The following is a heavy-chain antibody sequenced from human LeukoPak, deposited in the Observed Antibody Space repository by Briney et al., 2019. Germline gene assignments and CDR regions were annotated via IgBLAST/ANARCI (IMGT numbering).Heavy chain of an antibody. CDR2: INYSGST. CDR1: GGSISSYY. CDR3: ARAPYRDAFDI. D-gene: IGHD1-26*01. Sequence: PSETLSLTCTVSGGSISSYYWSWIRQPPGKGLEWIGYINYSGSTNYNPSLKSRVTISVDTSKNQFSLKLSPVTAADTAVYYCARAPYRDAFDIWGQGTMVTVSS. V-gene: IGHV4-59*08. J-gene: IGHJ3*02.